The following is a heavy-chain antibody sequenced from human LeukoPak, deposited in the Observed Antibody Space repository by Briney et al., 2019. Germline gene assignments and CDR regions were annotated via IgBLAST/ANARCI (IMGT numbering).Heavy chain of an antibody. CDR2: IYYSGST. V-gene: IGHV4-39*01. J-gene: IGHJ3*02. CDR3: AREGGYDSSGYYYSPDHAFDI. Sequence: SETLSLTCTVSGGSISSSSYYRGWIRQPPGKGLEWIGSIYYSGSTYYNPCLKSRVTISVDTSKNQFSLKLSSVTAADTAVYYCAREGGYDSSGYYYSPDHAFDIWGQGTMVTVSS. D-gene: IGHD3-22*01. CDR1: GGSISSSSYY.